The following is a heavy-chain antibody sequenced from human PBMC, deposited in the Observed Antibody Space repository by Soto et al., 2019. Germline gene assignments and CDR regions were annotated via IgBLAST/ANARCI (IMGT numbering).Heavy chain of an antibody. CDR3: ARAITMVRGAQVDAFDI. V-gene: IGHV4-30-4*01. CDR1: GGSISSGDYY. J-gene: IGHJ3*02. CDR2: IYYSGST. D-gene: IGHD3-10*01. Sequence: SETLSLTCTVSGGSISSGDYYWSWIRQPPGKGLEWIGYIYYSGSTYYNPSLKSRVTISVDTSKNQFSLKLSSVTAADTAVYYCARAITMVRGAQVDAFDIWGQGTMVTVSS.